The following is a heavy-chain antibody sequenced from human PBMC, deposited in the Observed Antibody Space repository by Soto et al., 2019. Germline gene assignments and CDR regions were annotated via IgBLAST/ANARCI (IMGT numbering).Heavy chain of an antibody. CDR2: ISGSGGST. V-gene: IGHV3-23*01. D-gene: IGHD4-17*01. CDR3: AKDRPPVYGDLSGAFDI. J-gene: IGHJ3*02. Sequence: GGSLRLSCAASGFTFSSYAMSWVRQAPGKGLEWVSAISGSGGSTYYADSVKGRFTISRDNSKNTLYLQMNSLRAEDTAVYYCAKDRPPVYGDLSGAFDIWGQGTMVTVSS. CDR1: GFTFSSYA.